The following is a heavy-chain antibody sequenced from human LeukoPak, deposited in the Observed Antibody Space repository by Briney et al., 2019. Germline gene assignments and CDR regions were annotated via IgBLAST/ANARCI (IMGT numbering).Heavy chain of an antibody. D-gene: IGHD4-11*01. CDR3: ARLADYGNYGPREYLDF. CDR1: GFTFSNYG. J-gene: IGHJ4*02. Sequence: GGSLRLSCAASGFTFSNYGMNWVRQAPGKGLEWVSSINRSSSSIYYADSLKGRFTISRDNAKTSLYLQMNSLRAEDTAVYYCARLADYGNYGPREYLDFWGQGTLVTVSS. CDR2: INRSSSSI. V-gene: IGHV3-21*01.